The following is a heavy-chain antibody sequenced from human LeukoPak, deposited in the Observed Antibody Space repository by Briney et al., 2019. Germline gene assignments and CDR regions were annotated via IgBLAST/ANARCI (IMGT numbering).Heavy chain of an antibody. V-gene: IGHV3-23*01. CDR3: AKDYDFWSGYYTDKGAFDI. CDR1: GFTFSSYA. D-gene: IGHD3-3*01. CDR2: ISGSGGST. J-gene: IGHJ3*02. Sequence: GGSLRLSCAASGFTFSSYAMSWVRQAPGKGLEWVSVISGSGGSTYYADSVKGRFTISRDNSKNTLYLQMNSLRAEDTAVYYCAKDYDFWSGYYTDKGAFDIWGQGTMVTVSS.